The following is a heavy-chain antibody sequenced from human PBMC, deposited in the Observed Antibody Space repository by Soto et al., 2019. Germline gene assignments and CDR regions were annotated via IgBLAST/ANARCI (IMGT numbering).Heavy chain of an antibody. V-gene: IGHV4-30-4*01. CDR2: IYYSGST. D-gene: IGHD2-21*02. CDR3: ARWGSYCGCDCQWGAFDI. J-gene: IGHJ3*02. Sequence: SETLSLTCTVSGGSISSGDYYWSWIRQPPGKGLEWIGYIYYSGSTYYNPSLKSRVTISVDTSKNQFSLKLSSVTAADTAVYYCARWGSYCGCDCQWGAFDIWGQGTMVTVSS. CDR1: GGSISSGDYY.